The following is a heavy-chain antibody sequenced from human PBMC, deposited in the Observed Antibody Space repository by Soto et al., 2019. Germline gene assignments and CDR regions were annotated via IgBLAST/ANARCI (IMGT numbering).Heavy chain of an antibody. Sequence: SETLSLTCTVSGGSISSGDYYWSWIRQHPGKGLEWIGYIYYSGSTYYNPSLKRRVTISVDTSKNQFSLKLSSVTAADTAVYYCARDITKRYYYGSGSYRSNYGMDVWGQGTTVTVSS. D-gene: IGHD3-10*01. V-gene: IGHV4-30-4*01. CDR3: ARDITKRYYYGSGSYRSNYGMDV. CDR1: GGSISSGDYY. J-gene: IGHJ6*02. CDR2: IYYSGST.